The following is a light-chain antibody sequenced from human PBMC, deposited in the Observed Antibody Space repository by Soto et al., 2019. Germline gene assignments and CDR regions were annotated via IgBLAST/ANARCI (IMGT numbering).Light chain of an antibody. CDR1: LGIANY. J-gene: IGKJ1*01. CDR2: GAS. Sequence: DIQMTQSPPSLSASVGDRVTISCRASLGIANYVLWYQQRPGKVPKLLIYGASSLLSGVPSRFSGSASGTDFTLTISSLQPEDVGTYYCQTYNSAMWTFGQGTKVDIK. CDR3: QTYNSAMWT. V-gene: IGKV1-27*01.